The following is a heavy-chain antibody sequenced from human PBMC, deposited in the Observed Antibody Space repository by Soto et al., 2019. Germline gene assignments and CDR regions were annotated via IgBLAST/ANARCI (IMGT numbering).Heavy chain of an antibody. V-gene: IGHV3-66*01. D-gene: IGHD2-15*01. J-gene: IGHJ6*03. CDR2: IQSGGTT. CDR1: GFTVSSKY. CDR3: ARDDILCSGGSCDGVHMDV. Sequence: EVQLVESGGGLVQPGGSLSLSCAASGFTVSSKYMSWVRQAPGKGLEWVSLIQSGGTTYYADSVKGRFTISRDSSKNMLHLQMDSLRAEDTAVYYCARDDILCSGGSCDGVHMDVWGKGTTVTVSS.